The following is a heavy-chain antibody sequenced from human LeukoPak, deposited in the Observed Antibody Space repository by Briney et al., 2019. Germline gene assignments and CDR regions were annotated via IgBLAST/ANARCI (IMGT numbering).Heavy chain of an antibody. D-gene: IGHD4-17*01. V-gene: IGHV1-2*06. CDR2: INPNSGGT. Sequence: ASVKVSCKASGYTFTGDYMHWVRQAPGQGLEWMGRINPNSGGTNYAQKFQGRVTMTRDTSISTAYMELSRLRSDDTAVYYCARDYDYGDYGVYWGQGTLVTVSS. CDR3: ARDYDYGDYGVY. CDR1: GYTFTGDY. J-gene: IGHJ4*02.